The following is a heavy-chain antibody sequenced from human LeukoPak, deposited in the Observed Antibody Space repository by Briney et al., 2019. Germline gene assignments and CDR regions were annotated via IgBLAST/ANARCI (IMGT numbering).Heavy chain of an antibody. CDR3: ARDGNYDFWSGYFPYYYYYGMDV. V-gene: IGHV3-30-3*01. CDR2: ISYDGSNK. Sequence: GGSLRLSCAAFGFTFSSYAMHWVRQAPGKGLEWVAVISYDGSNKYYADSVKGRFTISRDNSKNTLYLQMNSLRAEDTAVYYCARDGNYDFWSGYFPYYYYYGMDVWGQGTTVTVSS. CDR1: GFTFSSYA. J-gene: IGHJ6*02. D-gene: IGHD3-3*01.